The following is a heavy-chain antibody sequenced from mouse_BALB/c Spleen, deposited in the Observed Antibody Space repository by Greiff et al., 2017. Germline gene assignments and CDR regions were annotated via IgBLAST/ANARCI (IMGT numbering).Heavy chain of an antibody. D-gene: IGHD1-1*01. CDR2: ISYDGSN. V-gene: IGHV3-6*02. CDR3: ARGELQ. J-gene: IGHJ3*01. Sequence: EVKLVESGPGLVKPSQSLSLTCSVTGYSITSGYYWNWIRQFPGNKLEWMGYISYDGSNNYNPSLKNRISITRDTSKNQFFLKLNSVTTEDTATYYCARGELQWGQGTLVTVSA. CDR1: GYSITSGYY.